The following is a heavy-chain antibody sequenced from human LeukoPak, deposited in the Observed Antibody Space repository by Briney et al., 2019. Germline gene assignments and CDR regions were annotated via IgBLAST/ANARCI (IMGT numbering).Heavy chain of an antibody. CDR1: GFTFSDYY. J-gene: IGHJ4*02. V-gene: IGHV3-11*04. CDR3: ARGLDITGTTAGFDY. Sequence: GGSLRLSCAASGFTFSDYYMSWIRQAPGKGLEWVSYISSSGSTIYYANSVKGRFTISRDNSKNTLYLQMGSLRAEDMAVYYCARGLDITGTTAGFDYWGQGTLVTVSS. CDR2: ISSSGSTI. D-gene: IGHD1-7*01.